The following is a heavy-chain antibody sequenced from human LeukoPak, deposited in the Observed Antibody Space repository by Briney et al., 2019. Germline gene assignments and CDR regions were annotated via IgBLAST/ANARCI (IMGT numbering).Heavy chain of an antibody. Sequence: SETLSLTCAVSGSSISSGYYWGWIRQPPVKGLEWIGSISHSGSTYYNPSLKSRVTISVDTSKDQFSLKLSSVTAADTAVYYCARHTYDSSGYYYVDYWGQGTLVTVSS. D-gene: IGHD3-22*01. CDR3: ARHTYDSSGYYYVDY. J-gene: IGHJ4*02. V-gene: IGHV4-38-2*01. CDR2: ISHSGST. CDR1: GSSISSGYY.